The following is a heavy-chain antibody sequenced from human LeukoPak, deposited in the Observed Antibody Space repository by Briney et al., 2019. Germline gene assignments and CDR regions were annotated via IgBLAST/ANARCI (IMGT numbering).Heavy chain of an antibody. CDR3: AKGMDTAMAE. CDR1: GYTFTNYA. V-gene: IGHV1-69*13. D-gene: IGHD5-18*01. J-gene: IGHJ4*02. Sequence: EASVKVSCKTSGYTFTNYAMQWVRQAPGQRLEWMGGIIPIFGTANYAQKFQGRVTITADESTSTAYMELSSLRSEDTAVYYCAKGMDTAMAEWGQGTLVTVSS. CDR2: IIPIFGTA.